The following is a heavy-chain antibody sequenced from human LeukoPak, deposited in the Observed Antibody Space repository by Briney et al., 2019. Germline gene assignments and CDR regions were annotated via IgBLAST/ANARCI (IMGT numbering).Heavy chain of an antibody. D-gene: IGHD2-2*01. Sequence: GGPLRLSCGGSGFIFSSYSMNWLREAPGKGLEGVSYISSSSSYIYYADSVKGRFTISRDNAKNSLYLQMNSLRAEDTAVYYCAREGGGYCSSTSCYASKGQHLYYYYYYMDVWGKGTTVTISS. CDR2: ISSSSSYI. J-gene: IGHJ6*03. CDR3: AREGGGYCSSTSCYASKGQHLYYYYYYMDV. CDR1: GFIFSSYS. V-gene: IGHV3-21*01.